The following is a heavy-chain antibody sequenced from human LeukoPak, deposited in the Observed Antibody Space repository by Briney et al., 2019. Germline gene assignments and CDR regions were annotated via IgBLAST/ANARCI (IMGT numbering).Heavy chain of an antibody. CDR3: ARDDAGYYYYYGMDV. V-gene: IGHV1-69*13. Sequence: SVKVSYKASGGTFSSYAISWVRQAPGQGLEWMGGIIPIFGTANYAQKFQGRVTITADESTSTAYMELSSLRSEDTAVYYRARDDAGYYYYYGMDVWGQGTTVTVSS. CDR1: GGTFSSYA. D-gene: IGHD1-14*01. CDR2: IIPIFGTA. J-gene: IGHJ6*02.